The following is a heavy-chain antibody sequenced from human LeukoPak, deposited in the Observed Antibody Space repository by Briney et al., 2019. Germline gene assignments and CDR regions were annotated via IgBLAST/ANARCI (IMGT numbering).Heavy chain of an antibody. D-gene: IGHD2-15*01. CDR1: GGSISNGDYY. V-gene: IGHV4-39*07. CDR3: ASVAVGKGYPFDY. J-gene: IGHJ4*02. Sequence: SETLSLTGTVSGGSISNGDYYWGWIRQPPGKGLEWIGSIYYSGSTYYNPSLKSRVTISVDTSKNQFSLKLSSVTAADTAVYYCASVAVGKGYPFDYWGQGTLVTVSS. CDR2: IYYSGST.